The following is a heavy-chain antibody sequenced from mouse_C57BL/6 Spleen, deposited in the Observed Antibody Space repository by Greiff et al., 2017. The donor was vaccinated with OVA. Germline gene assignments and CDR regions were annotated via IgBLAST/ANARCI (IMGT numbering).Heavy chain of an antibody. Sequence: QVQLQQPGAELVMPGASVKLSCKASGYTFTSYWMHWVKQRPGQGLEWIGEIDPSDSYTNYNQKFKGKSTLTVDTSSSTAYMQLSSLTSEDSAVYYGARGYYGGSLVSTFDYWGQGTTLTVSS. CDR2: IDPSDSYT. D-gene: IGHD1-1*01. CDR1: GYTFTSYW. J-gene: IGHJ2*01. V-gene: IGHV1-69*01. CDR3: ARGYYGGSLVSTFDY.